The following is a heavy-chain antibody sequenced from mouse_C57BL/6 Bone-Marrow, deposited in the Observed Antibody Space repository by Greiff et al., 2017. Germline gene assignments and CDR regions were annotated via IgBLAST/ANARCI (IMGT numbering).Heavy chain of an antibody. CDR2: IYPRSGNT. V-gene: IGHV1-81*01. CDR1: GYTFTSYG. J-gene: IGHJ3*01. CDR3: ARSRGGVLRAVAY. Sequence: QVQLQQSGAELARPGASVKLSCKASGYTFTSYGISWVKQRTGQGLEWIGEIYPRSGNTYYNEKFKGKATLTADKSSSTAYMELRSLTSEDSAVYSRARSRGGVLRAVAYWGRGTLVTVS. D-gene: IGHD1-1*01.